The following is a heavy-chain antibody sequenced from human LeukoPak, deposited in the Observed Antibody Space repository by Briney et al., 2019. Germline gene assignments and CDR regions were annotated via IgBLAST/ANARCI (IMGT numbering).Heavy chain of an antibody. V-gene: IGHV7-4-1*02. CDR2: INTDTGNP. Sequence: ASVKVSRKASGYTFTTYAMNWVRQAPGQGLEWMGWINTDTGNPTYAQGFTGRFVFSLDTSVSTAYLQISSLKAEDTAVYFCARTYYYGSGSYKIDAWGQGTLVTVSS. CDR3: ARTYYYGSGSYKIDA. CDR1: GYTFTTYA. D-gene: IGHD3-10*01. J-gene: IGHJ5*02.